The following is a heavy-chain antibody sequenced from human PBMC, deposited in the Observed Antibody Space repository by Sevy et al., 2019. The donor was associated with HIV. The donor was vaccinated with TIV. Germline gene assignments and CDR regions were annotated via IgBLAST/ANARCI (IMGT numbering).Heavy chain of an antibody. CDR2: IIPIFGTA. CDR1: GGTFSSYA. D-gene: IGHD2-2*01. V-gene: IGHV1-69*13. J-gene: IGHJ6*02. CDR3: ATAGVPAGLPEKKQYYYYYYGMDV. Sequence: ASVKVSCKASGGTFSSYAISWVRQAPGQGLEWMGGIIPIFGTANYAQKFQGRVTITADESTSTAYLELSSMRSEDTAGYYCATAGVPAGLPEKKQYYYYYYGMDVWGQGTTVTVSS.